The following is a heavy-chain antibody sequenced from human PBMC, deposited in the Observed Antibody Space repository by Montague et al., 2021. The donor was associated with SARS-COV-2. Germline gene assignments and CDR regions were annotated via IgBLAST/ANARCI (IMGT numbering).Heavy chain of an antibody. J-gene: IGHJ4*02. V-gene: IGHV3-11*01. Sequence: SLRLSCAASGFTFSDYYMSWIRQAPGKGLEWVSYIGSSSNTIYYADSVKGRFTISRDNAKNSLYPQMNSLRAEDTAVYYCARGGVVGARFDYWGQGTLVTVSS. CDR1: GFTFSDYY. CDR3: ARGGVVGARFDY. CDR2: IGSSSNTI. D-gene: IGHD1-26*01.